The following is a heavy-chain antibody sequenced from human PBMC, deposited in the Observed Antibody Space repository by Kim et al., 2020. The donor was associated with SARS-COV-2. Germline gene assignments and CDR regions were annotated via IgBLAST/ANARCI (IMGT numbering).Heavy chain of an antibody. Sequence: SETLSLTCAVYGGSFSGYYWSWIRQPPGKGLEWIGEINHSGSTNYNPSLKSRVTISVDTSKNQFSLKLSSVTAADTAVYYCARTFSFGVVIRVGIDYWGQGTLVTVSS. J-gene: IGHJ4*02. CDR2: INHSGST. V-gene: IGHV4-34*01. CDR1: GGSFSGYY. D-gene: IGHD3-3*01. CDR3: ARTFSFGVVIRVGIDY.